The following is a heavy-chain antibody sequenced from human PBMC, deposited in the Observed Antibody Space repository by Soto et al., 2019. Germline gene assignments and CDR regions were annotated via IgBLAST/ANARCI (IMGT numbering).Heavy chain of an antibody. CDR3: ASRDYGYTFNI. V-gene: IGHV4-31*03. D-gene: IGHD4-17*01. CDR2: MCYSGST. Sequence: VQFRGWAPGLLKPSQTLSLTSTASGGSVTGGGFCWSWFRRHPGEGLEFIGYMCYSGSTNYNPSLKSRVAISIDTSKNQFSLTLTFVTAADTAVYYCASRDYGYTFNIWGQGTMVTVSS. J-gene: IGHJ3*02. CDR1: GGSVTGGGFC.